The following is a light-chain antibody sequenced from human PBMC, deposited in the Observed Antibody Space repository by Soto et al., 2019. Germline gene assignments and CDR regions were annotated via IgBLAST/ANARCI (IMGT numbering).Light chain of an antibody. Sequence: EIVLTQSPATLSLSPGERATLSCRASQSVGSYLAWYQQKPGQAPRLLIYDASNRATGIPARFSGRGSGTDFTLTISSLEPEDFAVYFCQQRSNRITFGQGTRLEIK. V-gene: IGKV3-11*01. CDR3: QQRSNRIT. J-gene: IGKJ5*01. CDR2: DAS. CDR1: QSVGSY.